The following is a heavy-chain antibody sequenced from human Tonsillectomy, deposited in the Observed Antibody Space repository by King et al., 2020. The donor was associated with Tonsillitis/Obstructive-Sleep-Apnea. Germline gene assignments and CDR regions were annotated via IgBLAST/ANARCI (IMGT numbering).Heavy chain of an antibody. D-gene: IGHD3-22*01. CDR2: SRPYNGDT. J-gene: IGHJ1*01. Sequence: VQLVESGAEVKKPGASVKVSCKASGYTFTNYDITWVRQAPGQGLEWMGWSRPYNGDTNYAQKLQGRVTMTSDTSTSTAYMELRSLRSDDTAVYYSARDYYDRSGYYHGYFQHWGQGTLVTVSS. V-gene: IGHV1-18*01. CDR1: GYTFTNYD. CDR3: ARDYYDRSGYYHGYFQH.